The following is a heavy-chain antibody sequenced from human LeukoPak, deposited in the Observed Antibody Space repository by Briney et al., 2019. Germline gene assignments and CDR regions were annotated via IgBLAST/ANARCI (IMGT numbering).Heavy chain of an antibody. Sequence: GGSLRLSCAASGFTFSSYGMHWVRQAPGKGLEWVAFIRYDGSNKYYADSVKVRFTISRDNSKNTLYLQMNSLRAEDTAVYYCAKDFTYYDSSGYQSYWGQGTLVTVSS. V-gene: IGHV3-30*02. CDR3: AKDFTYYDSSGYQSY. D-gene: IGHD3-22*01. CDR2: IRYDGSNK. J-gene: IGHJ4*02. CDR1: GFTFSSYG.